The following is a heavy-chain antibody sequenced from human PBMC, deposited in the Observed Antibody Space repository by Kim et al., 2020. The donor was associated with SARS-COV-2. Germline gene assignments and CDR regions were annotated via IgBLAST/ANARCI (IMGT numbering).Heavy chain of an antibody. Sequence: GGSLRLSCAASGFTFSSYWMSWVRQAPGKGLEWVANIKQDGSEKYYVDSVKGRFTISRDNAKNSLYLQMNSLRAEDTAVYYCARDLPYYDFWSGPQFDPWGQGTLVTVSS. D-gene: IGHD3-3*01. CDR2: IKQDGSEK. J-gene: IGHJ5*02. V-gene: IGHV3-7*01. CDR3: ARDLPYYDFWSGPQFDP. CDR1: GFTFSSYW.